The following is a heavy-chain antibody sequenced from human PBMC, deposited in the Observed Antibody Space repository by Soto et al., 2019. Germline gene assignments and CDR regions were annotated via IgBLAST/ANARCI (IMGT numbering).Heavy chain of an antibody. D-gene: IGHD2-15*01. CDR3: AIVYCSGGSCYLGLLDY. CDR2: IYYSGST. J-gene: IGHJ4*02. V-gene: IGHV4-59*01. CDR1: GGSISSYY. Sequence: SETLSLTCTVSGGSISSYYWSWIRQPPGKGLEWIGYIYYSGSTNYNPSLKSRVTISVDTSKNQFSLKLSSVTAAGTAVYYCAIVYCSGGSCYLGLLDYWGQGTLVTVSS.